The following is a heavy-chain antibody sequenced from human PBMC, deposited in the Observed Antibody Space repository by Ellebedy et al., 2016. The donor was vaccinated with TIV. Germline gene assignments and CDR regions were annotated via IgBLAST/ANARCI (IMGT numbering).Heavy chain of an antibody. CDR3: ARGPPESGWTVAFDI. CDR2: IWYDGSNK. J-gene: IGHJ3*02. V-gene: IGHV3-33*08. D-gene: IGHD1-14*01. Sequence: GESLKISXAASGFTFSSYGMHWVRQAPGKGLEWVAVIWYDGSNKYYADSVKGRFTISRDNSKNTLYLQMNSLRAEDTAVYYCARGPPESGWTVAFDIWGQGTMVTVSS. CDR1: GFTFSSYG.